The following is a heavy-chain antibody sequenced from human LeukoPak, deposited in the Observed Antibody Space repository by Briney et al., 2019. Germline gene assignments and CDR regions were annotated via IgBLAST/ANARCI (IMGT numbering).Heavy chain of an antibody. CDR2: IWYGGSNK. Sequence: GRSLRLSCAASGFTFSSYGIHWVRQAPGKGLEWVAVIWYGGSNKYYADSVKGRFTISRDNSKNTLYLQMNSLRAEDTAVYYCAKDSWRTSGYMDVWGKGTTVTVSS. J-gene: IGHJ6*03. CDR3: AKDSWRTSGYMDV. D-gene: IGHD3-3*01. CDR1: GFTFSSYG. V-gene: IGHV3-33*06.